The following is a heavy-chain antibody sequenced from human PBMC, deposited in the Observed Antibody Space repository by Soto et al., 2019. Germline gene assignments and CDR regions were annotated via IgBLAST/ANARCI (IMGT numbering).Heavy chain of an antibody. CDR2: IRSKAKSYAT. J-gene: IGHJ4*02. CDR1: GVTFSGSA. V-gene: IGHV3-73*01. D-gene: IGHD5-12*01. Sequence: EVQVVVSGGGLVQPGGSLKLSCAASGVTFSGSAMHWVRQASGKGLEWVGRIRSKAKSYATAYGASVKGRFTMSRDDSKNTAYLQMNSLKTEDTAVYYCTTRGDGYNADFDYWGQGTLVTVSS. CDR3: TTRGDGYNADFDY.